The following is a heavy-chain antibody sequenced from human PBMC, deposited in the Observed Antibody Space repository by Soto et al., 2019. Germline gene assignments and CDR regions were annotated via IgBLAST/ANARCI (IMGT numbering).Heavy chain of an antibody. CDR3: GRGDVAESDGNGYLGRH. V-gene: IGHV3-74*03. J-gene: IGHJ4*02. CDR1: GFTFSSYW. CDR2: IKSDGSGT. D-gene: IGHD5-18*01. Sequence: EVQLVESGGGLVQPGGSLTLSCAASGFTFSSYWMHWVRQAPGKGLVWVSRIKSDGSGTMYADSVKGRFTISRDNVRNTICLQMNGLRVEDTVMYFCGRGDVAESDGNGYLGRHWGQGSLVTVSS.